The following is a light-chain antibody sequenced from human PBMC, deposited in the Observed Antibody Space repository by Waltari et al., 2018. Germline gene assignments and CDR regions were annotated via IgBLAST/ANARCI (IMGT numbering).Light chain of an antibody. CDR3: QHRHNWPLA. Sequence: EIVLTQSPATLFLSPGERATLSCRASQSVSYNLAWYQQKPGQAPRLLVYDASNRATGVPARFSGSGSGTDFTLIISSLEPEDFAVYYCQHRHNWPLAFGGGTKVEIK. CDR2: DAS. CDR1: QSVSYN. V-gene: IGKV3-11*01. J-gene: IGKJ4*01.